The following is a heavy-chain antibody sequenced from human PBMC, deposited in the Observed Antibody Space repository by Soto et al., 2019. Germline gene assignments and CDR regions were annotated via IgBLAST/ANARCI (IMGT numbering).Heavy chain of an antibody. V-gene: IGHV4-59*01. D-gene: IGHD5-12*01. J-gene: IGHJ1*01. CDR2: IYYSGST. CDR3: AGTDVATQH. Sequence: SSETLSLTCTVSGGSISSYYWSWIRQPPGKGLEWIGYIYYSGSTNYNPSLKSRVTISVDTSKNQFSLKLSSVTAADTAVYYCAGTDVATQHWGQGTLVTVSS. CDR1: GGSISSYY.